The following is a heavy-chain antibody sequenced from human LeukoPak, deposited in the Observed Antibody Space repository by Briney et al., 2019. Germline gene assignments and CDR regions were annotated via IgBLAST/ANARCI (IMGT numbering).Heavy chain of an antibody. CDR2: FDPEDGET. CDR3: ATVSRGELIQDVPHDAFDI. J-gene: IGHJ3*02. Sequence: ASVKVSCKVSGYTLTELSMHWVRQAPGKGLEWMGGFDPEDGETIYAQKFQGRVTMTEDTSTDTAYMELSSLRPEDTAVYYCATVSRGELIQDVPHDAFDIWGQGTMVTVSS. V-gene: IGHV1-24*01. D-gene: IGHD3-16*01. CDR1: GYTLTELS.